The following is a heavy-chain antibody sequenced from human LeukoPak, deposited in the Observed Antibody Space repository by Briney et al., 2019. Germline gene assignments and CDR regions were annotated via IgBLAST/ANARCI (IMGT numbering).Heavy chain of an antibody. CDR3: TTAFAYYYDSSGYSSFDY. J-gene: IGHJ4*02. D-gene: IGHD3-22*01. CDR1: GFTFSNAW. Sequence: GGSLRLSCAASGFTFSNAWMSWVRQAPGKGLEWVGRIKRKADGGTTDYAAPVKGRFTISRDDSKNTLYLQMNSLKTEDTAVYYCTTAFAYYYDSSGYSSFDYWGQGTLVTVSS. V-gene: IGHV3-15*01. CDR2: IKRKADGGTT.